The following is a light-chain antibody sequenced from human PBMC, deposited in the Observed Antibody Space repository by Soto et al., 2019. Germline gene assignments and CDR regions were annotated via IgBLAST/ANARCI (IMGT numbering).Light chain of an antibody. CDR2: EVS. Sequence: QSALTQPASVSGSPGQSITISCTGTSSDVGGYNYVSWYQQHPGKAPKLMIYEVSNRPLGVSNRFSGSKSGNTASLTISGLQAEDEADYYCSSYTSSSTLNYVFGTGTKLTVL. V-gene: IGLV2-14*01. CDR1: SSDVGGYNY. CDR3: SSYTSSSTLNYV. J-gene: IGLJ1*01.